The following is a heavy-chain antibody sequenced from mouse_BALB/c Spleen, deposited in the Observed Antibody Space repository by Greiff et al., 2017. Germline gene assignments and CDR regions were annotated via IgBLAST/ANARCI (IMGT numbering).Heavy chain of an antibody. Sequence: EVQLQQSGAELVKPGASVKLSCTASGFNIKDTYMHWVKQRPEQGLEWIGRIDPANGNTKYDPKFQGKATITADTSSNTAYLQLSSLTSEDTAVYYCARTGLYDRRDYWGQGTSVTVSS. CDR1: GFNIKDTY. V-gene: IGHV14-3*02. CDR3: ARTGLYDRRDY. D-gene: IGHD2-12*01. CDR2: IDPANGNT. J-gene: IGHJ4*01.